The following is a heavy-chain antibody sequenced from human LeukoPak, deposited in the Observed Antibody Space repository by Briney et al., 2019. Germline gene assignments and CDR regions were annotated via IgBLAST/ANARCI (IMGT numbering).Heavy chain of an antibody. Sequence: AGGSLRLSFAASGFTFSSYAMSWVRQAPGKGLEWVSAISGSGGSTYYAGSVKGRFTISRDNSKNTLYLQMNSLRAEDTAVYYCAKASSIAAPVDYWGQGTLVTVSS. CDR2: ISGSGGST. D-gene: IGHD6-6*01. J-gene: IGHJ4*02. CDR1: GFTFSSYA. CDR3: AKASSIAAPVDY. V-gene: IGHV3-23*01.